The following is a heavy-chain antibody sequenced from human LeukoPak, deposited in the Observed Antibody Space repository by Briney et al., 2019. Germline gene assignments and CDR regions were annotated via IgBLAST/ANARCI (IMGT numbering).Heavy chain of an antibody. J-gene: IGHJ3*02. CDR2: IYYSGST. Sequence: PSETLSLTCTVSGGSISSYYWSWIRQPPGKGLERIGYIYYSGSTNYNPSLKSRVTISVDTSKNQFSLKLSSVTAADTAVYYCARCGGDCYYSPAFDIWGQGTMVTVSS. D-gene: IGHD2-21*02. CDR3: ARCGGDCYYSPAFDI. CDR1: GGSISSYY. V-gene: IGHV4-59*01.